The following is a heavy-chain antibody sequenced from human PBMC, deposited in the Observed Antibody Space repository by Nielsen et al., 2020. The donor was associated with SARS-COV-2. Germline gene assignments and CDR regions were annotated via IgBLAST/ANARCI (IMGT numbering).Heavy chain of an antibody. CDR3: ARGSRGPSWRTTYAFDI. J-gene: IGHJ3*02. CDR1: GGSVSSGSYY. Sequence: GSLRLSCTVSGGSVSSGSYYWSWIRQPPGKGLEWIGYIYYSGSTNYNPSLKSRVTISVDTSKNQFSLKLSSVTAADTAVYYCARGSRGPSWRTTYAFDIWGQGTMVTVSS. D-gene: IGHD2/OR15-2a*01. V-gene: IGHV4-61*01. CDR2: IYYSGST.